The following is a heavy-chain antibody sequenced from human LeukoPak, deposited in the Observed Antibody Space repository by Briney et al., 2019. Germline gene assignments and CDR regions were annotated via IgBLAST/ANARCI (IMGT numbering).Heavy chain of an antibody. CDR3: ARDYGDYRNWFDP. Sequence: PGGSLRLSCAASGFTFSSYGMHWVRQAPGKGLEWVAVIWYDGSNKYYADSVKGRFTISRDNSKNTLYLQMNSLRAEDTAVYYCARDYGDYRNWFDPWGQGTLVTVSS. J-gene: IGHJ5*02. V-gene: IGHV3-33*01. CDR2: IWYDGSNK. CDR1: GFTFSSYG. D-gene: IGHD4-17*01.